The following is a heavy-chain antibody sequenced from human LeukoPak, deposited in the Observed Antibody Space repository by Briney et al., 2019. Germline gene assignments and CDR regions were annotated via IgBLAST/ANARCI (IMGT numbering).Heavy chain of an antibody. J-gene: IGHJ3*01. V-gene: IGHV2-5*02. CDR1: GFSLSSSGVG. Sequence: SGPTLVKPTQTLTLTCTFSGFSLSSSGVGVGWIRQPPGKALERLALIYWDDDKRYSPSLKSRLTITKDTSKNQVVLTLTNMDPVDTGTYYCAHSGTVTSPHDAFDVWGQGTMVTVSS. CDR2: IYWDDDK. CDR3: AHSGTVTSPHDAFDV. D-gene: IGHD4-17*01.